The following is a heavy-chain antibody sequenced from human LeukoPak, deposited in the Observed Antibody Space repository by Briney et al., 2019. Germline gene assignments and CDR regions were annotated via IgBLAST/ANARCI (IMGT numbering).Heavy chain of an antibody. Sequence: GESLKISCKGSGYSFTSYWIGWVRRMPGKGLEWMGIIYPGDSDTRYSPSFQGQVTISADKSISTAYLQWSSLKASDTAMYYCARQGWELLKGGAFDIWGQGTMVTVSS. J-gene: IGHJ3*02. CDR3: ARQGWELLKGGAFDI. CDR1: GYSFTSYW. CDR2: IYPGDSDT. D-gene: IGHD1-26*01. V-gene: IGHV5-51*01.